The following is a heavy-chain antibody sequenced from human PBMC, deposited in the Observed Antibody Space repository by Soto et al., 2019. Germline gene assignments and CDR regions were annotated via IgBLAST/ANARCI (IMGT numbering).Heavy chain of an antibody. Sequence: SVKVSCKASGGTFSSYAISWVRQAPGQGLEWMGGIIPIFGTANYAQKFQGRVTITADKSTSTAYMELSSLRSEDTAVYYCARDHCSSTSCYRWFDPWGQGTLVTVSS. D-gene: IGHD2-2*01. CDR1: GGTFSSYA. CDR2: IIPIFGTA. CDR3: ARDHCSSTSCYRWFDP. V-gene: IGHV1-69*06. J-gene: IGHJ5*02.